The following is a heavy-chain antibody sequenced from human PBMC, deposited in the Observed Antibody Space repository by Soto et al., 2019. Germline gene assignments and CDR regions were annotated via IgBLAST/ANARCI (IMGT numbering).Heavy chain of an antibody. V-gene: IGHV1-69*01. CDR2: IIPIFGTA. CDR1: GGTFSSYA. Sequence: QVQLVQSGAEVKKPGSLVKVSCKASGGTFSSYAISWVRQAPGQGLEWMGGIIPIFGTANYAQKFQGRVTITADESTSTAYMELSSLRSEDTAVYYCASGTATMVRGVIGPDYYYYGMDVWGQGTTVTVSS. CDR3: ASGTATMVRGVIGPDYYYYGMDV. D-gene: IGHD3-10*01. J-gene: IGHJ6*02.